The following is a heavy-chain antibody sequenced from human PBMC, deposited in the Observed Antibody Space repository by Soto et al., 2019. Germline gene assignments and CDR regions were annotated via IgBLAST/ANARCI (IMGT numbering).Heavy chain of an antibody. D-gene: IGHD2-8*01. V-gene: IGHV4-31*02. CDR1: Y. CDR3: AWGTDAYKNGF. CDR2: IYFYNGAT. Sequence: YWTWIRQHPEKGLEWIGFIYFYNGATSSTSYNPSLQSRVVISVDTSKNHVSLNLNSVTVADTAVYFCAWGTDAYKNGFWGLGTLVTVSS. J-gene: IGHJ4*02.